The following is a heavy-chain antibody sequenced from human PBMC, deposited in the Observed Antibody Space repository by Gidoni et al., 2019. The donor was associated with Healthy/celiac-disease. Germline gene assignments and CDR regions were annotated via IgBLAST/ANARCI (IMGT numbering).Heavy chain of an antibody. CDR2: ISCSSSYI. CDR3: ARDSLGSGRYDY. CDR1: GFTFSSYS. D-gene: IGHD1-26*01. V-gene: IGHV3-21*01. J-gene: IGHJ4*02. Sequence: EVQLVESGGGLVKPGGSLRLSCAASGFTFSSYSMNWVRQAPGKGLEWVSSISCSSSYIYDADSVKGRFTISRDNAKNSLYLQMNSLRAEDTAVYYCARDSLGSGRYDYWGQGTLVTVSS.